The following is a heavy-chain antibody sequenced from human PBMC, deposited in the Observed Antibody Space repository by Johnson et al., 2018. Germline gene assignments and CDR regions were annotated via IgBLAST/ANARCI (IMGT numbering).Heavy chain of an antibody. Sequence: EVRLVETGGGLVKPGGSLRLSCAASGFTFSSYAMSWVRQAPGKGLEWVSGISWNSGIIHYADSVKGRFINSRDNSKNFLYLQMNSLRVEDTAFHYCAKALYGTNHDTFDIWGQGTMVTVSS. V-gene: IGHV3-9*01. D-gene: IGHD4/OR15-4a*01. CDR2: ISWNSGII. CDR1: GFTFSSYA. J-gene: IGHJ3*02. CDR3: AKALYGTNHDTFDI.